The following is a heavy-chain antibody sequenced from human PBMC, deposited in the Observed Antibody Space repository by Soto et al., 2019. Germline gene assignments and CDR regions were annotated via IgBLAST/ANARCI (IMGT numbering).Heavy chain of an antibody. V-gene: IGHV1-3*01. CDR2: INAGNGNT. D-gene: IGHD3-22*01. CDR3: ARGTTMIVVVSLDY. CDR1: GYTFTSYA. J-gene: IGHJ4*02. Sequence: QVQLVQSGAEVKKPGASVKVSCKASGYTFTSYAMHWVRQAPGQRLEWMGWINAGNGNTKYSQKFQGRVTITRDTSASTAYMELSNLRSEDTAVYYCARGTTMIVVVSLDYWGQGTLVTVSS.